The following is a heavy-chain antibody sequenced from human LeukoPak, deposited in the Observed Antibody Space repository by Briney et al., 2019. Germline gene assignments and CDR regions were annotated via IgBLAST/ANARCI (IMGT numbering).Heavy chain of an antibody. Sequence: SETLSLTCTLSGGSISSSSYYWGWIRQPPGKGLEWIGSIYYSGSTYYNPSLKSRVTISVDTSKNQFSLKLSSVTAADTAVYYCARHGLQWLGPLDYWGQGTLVTVSP. V-gene: IGHV4-39*01. CDR2: IYYSGST. CDR3: ARHGLQWLGPLDY. CDR1: GGSISSSSYY. J-gene: IGHJ4*02. D-gene: IGHD6-19*01.